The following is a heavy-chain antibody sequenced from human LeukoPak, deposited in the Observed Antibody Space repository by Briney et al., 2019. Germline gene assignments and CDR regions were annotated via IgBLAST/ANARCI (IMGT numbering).Heavy chain of an antibody. Sequence: PGGSLRLSCAASGFTFSSYAMSWVRQAPGKGLEWVSYISSSGSTIYYADSVKGRFTISRDNAKNSLYLQMNSLRAEDTAVYYCARDGRPDIVVVGNRPTSAYYYGMDVWGQGTTVTVSS. V-gene: IGHV3-48*04. D-gene: IGHD2-2*01. CDR3: ARDGRPDIVVVGNRPTSAYYYGMDV. J-gene: IGHJ6*02. CDR1: GFTFSSYA. CDR2: ISSSGSTI.